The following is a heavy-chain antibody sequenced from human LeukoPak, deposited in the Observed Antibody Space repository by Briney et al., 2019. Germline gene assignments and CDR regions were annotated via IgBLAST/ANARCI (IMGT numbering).Heavy chain of an antibody. D-gene: IGHD3-16*02. CDR2: FDPEDGET. J-gene: IGHJ5*02. V-gene: IGHV1-24*01. Sequence: ASVEVSCKVSGYTLTELSMHWVRQAPGKGLEWMGGFDPEDGETIYAQKFQGRVTMTEDTSTDIAYMELSSLRSEDTAVYYCATVYVWGSYPTAKARFDPWGQGTLVTVSS. CDR1: GYTLTELS. CDR3: ATVYVWGSYPTAKARFDP.